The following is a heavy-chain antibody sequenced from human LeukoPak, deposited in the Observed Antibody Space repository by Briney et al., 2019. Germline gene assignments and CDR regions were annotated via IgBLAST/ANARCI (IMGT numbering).Heavy chain of an antibody. CDR3: ARVRIAARPDGLYYYYYMDV. V-gene: IGHV4-59*11. J-gene: IGHJ6*03. D-gene: IGHD6-6*01. CDR1: GGSISSHY. Sequence: SETLSLTCTVSGGSISSHYWSWIRQPPRKGLEWIGYIYYSGSTNYNPSLKSRLTISVDTSKSQFSLQLSSVTAADTAVYYCARVRIAARPDGLYYYYYMDVWGKGTTVTVSS. CDR2: IYYSGST.